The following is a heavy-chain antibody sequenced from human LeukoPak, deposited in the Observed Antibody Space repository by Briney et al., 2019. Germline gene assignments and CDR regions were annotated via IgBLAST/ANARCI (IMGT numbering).Heavy chain of an antibody. CDR2: IRYDGSNK. Sequence: GGSLRLSCAASGFTFSSYGMHWVRQAPGKGLEWVAFIRYDGSNKYYADSVKGRFTISRDNSKNTLYLQMNSLRAEDTAVYYCAKGFARFLEWLPDPWGQGTLVTVSA. CDR3: AKGFARFLEWLPDP. CDR1: GFTFSSYG. J-gene: IGHJ5*02. D-gene: IGHD3-3*01. V-gene: IGHV3-30*02.